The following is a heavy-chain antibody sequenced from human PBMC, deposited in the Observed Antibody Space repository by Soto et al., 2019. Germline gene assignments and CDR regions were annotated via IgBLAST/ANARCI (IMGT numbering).Heavy chain of an antibody. Sequence: QVQLVQSGAEVKKPGSSVKVSCKASGGTFSSYAISWVRQAPGQGLEWMGGIIPILGTANYAQKFQGRVTITADESTRTANMELSSLRSEDTAVYYCASLYSIEAAGAVDYWGQGTLVTVSS. CDR2: IIPILGTA. D-gene: IGHD6-13*01. CDR3: ASLYSIEAAGAVDY. J-gene: IGHJ4*02. CDR1: GGTFSSYA. V-gene: IGHV1-69*12.